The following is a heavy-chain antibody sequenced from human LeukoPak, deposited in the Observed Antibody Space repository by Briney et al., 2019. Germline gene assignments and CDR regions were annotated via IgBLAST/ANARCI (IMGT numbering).Heavy chain of an antibody. Sequence: GGSLRLSCAASGFTVSSNYMSWVRQAPGKGLEWVSVIYSGGRTYYADSVKGRFAISRDNSKNPLYLQMNSLRAEDTAVYYCARSLDTALVYYYYVMDVWGQGTTVTVSS. V-gene: IGHV3-66*02. CDR3: ARSLDTALVYYYYVMDV. CDR2: IYSGGRT. CDR1: GFTVSSNY. D-gene: IGHD5-18*01. J-gene: IGHJ6*02.